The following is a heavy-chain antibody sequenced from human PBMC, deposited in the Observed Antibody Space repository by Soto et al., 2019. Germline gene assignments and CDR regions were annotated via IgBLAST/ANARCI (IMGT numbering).Heavy chain of an antibody. D-gene: IGHD6-6*01. J-gene: IGHJ4*02. CDR1: GYTFTDYY. Sequence: QVQLVQSGGEVKKPGASVKVSCKASGYTFTDYYMHWVRQAPGQGLEWMGWINPNSGDTNYAQKFQGRVTVTRDTSISTVYMDVSRLRSDDTAMYYCARSVSFIAPRPDYWGQGTLVAVSS. CDR3: ARSVSFIAPRPDY. CDR2: INPNSGDT. V-gene: IGHV1-2*02.